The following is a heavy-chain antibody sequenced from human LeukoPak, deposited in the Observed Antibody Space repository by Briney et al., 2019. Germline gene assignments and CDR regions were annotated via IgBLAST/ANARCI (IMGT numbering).Heavy chain of an antibody. V-gene: IGHV3-21*01. J-gene: IGHJ3*02. D-gene: IGHD2-21*01. CDR3: AREGRYSTGLDAFDI. CDR1: GFTFSSYS. CDR2: ISSSSSYI. Sequence: GGSLRLSCTASGFTFSSYSMNWVRQAPGKGLEWVSSISSSSSYIYYADSVKGRFTISRDNAKNSLYLQMNSLRAEDTAVYYCAREGRYSTGLDAFDIWGQGTMVTVSS.